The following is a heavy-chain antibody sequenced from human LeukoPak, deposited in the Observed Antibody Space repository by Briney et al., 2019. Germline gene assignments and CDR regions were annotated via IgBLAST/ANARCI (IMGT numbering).Heavy chain of an antibody. D-gene: IGHD6-13*01. CDR1: GFTFSDYY. Sequence: GGSLRLSCAASGFTFSDYYMSWIRQAPGKGLEWVSYISSSGSTIYYADPVKGRFTISRDNAKNSLYLQMNSLRAEDTAVYYCARLSIAAAGPRYWYFDLWGRGTLVTVSS. V-gene: IGHV3-11*01. CDR3: ARLSIAAAGPRYWYFDL. J-gene: IGHJ2*01. CDR2: ISSSGSTI.